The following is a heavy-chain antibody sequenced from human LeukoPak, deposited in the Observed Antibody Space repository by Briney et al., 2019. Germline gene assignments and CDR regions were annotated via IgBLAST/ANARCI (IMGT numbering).Heavy chain of an antibody. V-gene: IGHV4-59*06. Sequence: SETLSLTCSVSGGSISSYYWTWIRQHPGKGLEWIGYIYYSGSAYYNPSLKSRVTISVDTSKTQFSLKLSSVTAADTAVYYCARDSTGVGNLDDAFDIWGQGTMVTVSS. J-gene: IGHJ3*02. CDR1: GGSISSYY. D-gene: IGHD1-26*01. CDR2: IYYSGSA. CDR3: ARDSTGVGNLDDAFDI.